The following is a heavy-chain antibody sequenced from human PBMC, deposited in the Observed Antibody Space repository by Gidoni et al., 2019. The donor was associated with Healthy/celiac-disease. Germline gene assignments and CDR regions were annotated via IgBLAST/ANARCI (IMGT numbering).Heavy chain of an antibody. CDR3: ARDRSGRRYSSSWYY. Sequence: QVQLVQSGAEVKKPGSSVKVSCKASGGTFSSYAISWVRQAPGQGLEWMGRIIPILGIANYAQKFQGRVTITADKSTSTAYMELSSLRSEDTAVYYCARDRSGRRYSSSWYYWGQGTLVTVSS. CDR1: GGTFSSYA. V-gene: IGHV1-69*09. J-gene: IGHJ4*02. CDR2: IIPILGIA. D-gene: IGHD6-13*01.